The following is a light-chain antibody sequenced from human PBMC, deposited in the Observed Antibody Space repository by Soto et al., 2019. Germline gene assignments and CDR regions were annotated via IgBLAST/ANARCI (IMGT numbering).Light chain of an antibody. J-gene: IGLJ2*01. CDR2: DVT. Sequence: QSALTQPASVSGSPGQSITISCTGTSSDVGGYNSVSWYQKHPGKAPKLMIYDVTNRPSGVSNRFSGSKSGNTASLTISGLQAEDEADYYCTSYTSSGTLVFGGGTKLTVL. CDR3: TSYTSSGTLV. CDR1: SSDVGGYNS. V-gene: IGLV2-14*01.